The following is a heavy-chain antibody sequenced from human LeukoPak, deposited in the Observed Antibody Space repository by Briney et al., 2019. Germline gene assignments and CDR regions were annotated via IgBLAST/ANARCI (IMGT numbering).Heavy chain of an antibody. CDR3: ARDFGDNWNDGIDL. J-gene: IGHJ5*02. CDR2: ISSSSSYI. D-gene: IGHD1-1*01. CDR1: GFTFSSYS. V-gene: IGHV3-21*01. Sequence: PGGSLRLSRAASGFTFSSYSMNWVRQAPGKGLEWVSSISSSSSYIYYADSVKGRFTISRDNAKNSLYLQMNSLRAEDTAVYYGARDFGDNWNDGIDLWGQGTLVTVPP.